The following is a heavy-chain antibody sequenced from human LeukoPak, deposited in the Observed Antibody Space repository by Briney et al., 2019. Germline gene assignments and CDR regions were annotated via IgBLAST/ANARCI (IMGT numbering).Heavy chain of an antibody. CDR2: IYSSGDT. CDR3: ARAGYSYGLEFDY. J-gene: IGHJ4*02. Sequence: SETLSLTCTVSGGSITSGTYYWTWIRHHPGKGLEWIGYIYSSGDTQYNPSLRSRVTMSVDTSKSQFTLKLSSVTAADTAVYYCARAGYSYGLEFDYWGQGTLVTVSS. CDR1: GGSITSGTYY. V-gene: IGHV4-31*03. D-gene: IGHD5-18*01.